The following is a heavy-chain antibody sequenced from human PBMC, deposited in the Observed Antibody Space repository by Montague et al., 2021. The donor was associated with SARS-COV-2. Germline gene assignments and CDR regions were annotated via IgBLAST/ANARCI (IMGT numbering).Heavy chain of an antibody. CDR1: GFTFSSYA. D-gene: IGHD3-3*01. V-gene: IGHV3-30*04. CDR3: ARDSSYHDFWSGYFSPPSHYYYYYMDV. J-gene: IGHJ6*03. Sequence: SLRLSCAASGFTFSSYAMHWVRQAPGKGLEWVAVISYDGSNKYYADSVKGRFTISRDNSKNTLYLQMNSLRAEDTAVYYCARDSSYHDFWSGYFSPPSHYYYYYMDVWGKGTTVTVSS. CDR2: ISYDGSNK.